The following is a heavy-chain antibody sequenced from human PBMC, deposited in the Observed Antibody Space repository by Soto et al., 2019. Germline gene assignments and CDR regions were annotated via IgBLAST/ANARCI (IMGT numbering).Heavy chain of an antibody. CDR3: TRARAGAPAAMDYYYYYGMDV. D-gene: IGHD2-2*01. J-gene: IGHJ6*02. CDR1: GFTFSSYA. CDR2: ISGSGGST. V-gene: IGHV3-23*01. Sequence: PGGSLRLSCAASGFTFSSYAMSWVRQAPGKGLEWVSAISGSGGSTYYADSVKGRFTISRDNSKSIAYLQMNSLKTEDTAVYYCTRARAGAPAAMDYYYYYGMDVWGQGTTVTVSS.